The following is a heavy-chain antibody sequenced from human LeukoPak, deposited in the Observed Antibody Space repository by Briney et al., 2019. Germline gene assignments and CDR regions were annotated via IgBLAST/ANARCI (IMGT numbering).Heavy chain of an antibody. Sequence: SETLSLICTVSGASISSYYWSWIRQPPGKGLEWVGDIYYSGSIKYNPSLKSRVTMSVDTSKNQFSLKLSSVTAADTAIYYCARENPSGYYNRPIDYWGQGTLVTVSS. D-gene: IGHD3-22*01. CDR2: IYYSGSI. CDR1: GASISSYY. V-gene: IGHV4-59*01. J-gene: IGHJ4*02. CDR3: ARENPSGYYNRPIDY.